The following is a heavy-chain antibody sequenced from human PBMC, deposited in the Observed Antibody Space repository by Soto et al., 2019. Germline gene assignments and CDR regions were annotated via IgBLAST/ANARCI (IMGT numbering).Heavy chain of an antibody. Sequence: GGSLRLSCAASGFTFANAWMSWVRQAPGKGLEWVGRIKSKTDGEATDYAAPVKGRFSISRDDSKNTMFLQMNSLQIEDTAIYYCTLHVVVVTSIHNYFNYWGQGTRVTVSS. D-gene: IGHD2-21*02. CDR3: TLHVVVVTSIHNYFNY. CDR2: IKSKTDGEAT. CDR1: GFTFANAW. J-gene: IGHJ4*02. V-gene: IGHV3-15*01.